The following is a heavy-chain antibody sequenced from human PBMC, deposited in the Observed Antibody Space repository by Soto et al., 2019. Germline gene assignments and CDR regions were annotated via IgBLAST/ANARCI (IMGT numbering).Heavy chain of an antibody. CDR1: GGSISSYY. D-gene: IGHD6-13*01. CDR2: IYTSGST. CDR3: ARGIGSSSWLIRWFDP. Sequence: PSLTCTVSGGSISSYYWSWIRQPAGKGLEWIGRIYTSGSTNHNPSLKSRVTMSVDTSKNQFSLKLSSVTAADTAVYYCARGIGSSSWLIRWFDPWGQGTLVTVSS. V-gene: IGHV4-4*07. J-gene: IGHJ5*02.